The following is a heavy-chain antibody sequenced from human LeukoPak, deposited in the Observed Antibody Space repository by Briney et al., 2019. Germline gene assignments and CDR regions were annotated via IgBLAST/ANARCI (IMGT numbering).Heavy chain of an antibody. CDR1: GFTFSDYY. J-gene: IGHJ4*02. CDR2: ISSSGNTI. D-gene: IGHD5-12*01. V-gene: IGHV3-11*04. Sequence: GGSLRLSCAASGFTFSDYYMSWLRQAPGKGLEWVSYISSSGNTIYYADSVKGRFTISGDNANNSPYLQMNSLRAEDTAVYYWARGGDESFDYWGQGTLVTVSS. CDR3: ARGGDESFDY.